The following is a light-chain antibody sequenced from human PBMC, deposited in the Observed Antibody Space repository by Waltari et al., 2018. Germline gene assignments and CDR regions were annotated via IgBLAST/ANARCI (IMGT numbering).Light chain of an antibody. V-gene: IGKV3-11*01. J-gene: IGKJ4*01. CDR1: QSIGSQ. Sequence: EIVLTQSPATLSLSPGERAALSCRASQSIGSQLAWYQQRPGQAPRLLIDDTSNRATGIPARFSGIGSGTDFTLTISSLEFEDSAVYYCQQRDSWPLTFGGGTKVEIK. CDR2: DTS. CDR3: QQRDSWPLT.